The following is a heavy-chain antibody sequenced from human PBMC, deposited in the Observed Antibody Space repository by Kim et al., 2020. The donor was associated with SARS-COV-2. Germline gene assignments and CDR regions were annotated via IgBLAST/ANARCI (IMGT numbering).Heavy chain of an antibody. CDR2: INHSGST. D-gene: IGHD6-13*01. CDR3: ARLTYSRAGKNY. V-gene: IGHV4-34*01. CDR1: GGSFSGYY. Sequence: SETLSLTCAVYGGSFSGYYWSWIRQPPGKGLEWIGEINHSGSTNYNPSLKSRVTISVDTSKNQFSLKLSSVTAADTAVYYCARLTYSRAGKNYWGQGTLVTVSS. J-gene: IGHJ4*02.